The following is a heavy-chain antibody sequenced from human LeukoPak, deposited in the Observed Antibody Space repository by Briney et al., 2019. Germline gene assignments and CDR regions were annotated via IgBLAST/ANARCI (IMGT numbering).Heavy chain of an antibody. CDR1: GFTFSRYG. CDR2: IRFDGSNK. D-gene: IGHD5-18*01. V-gene: IGHV3-30*02. CDR3: AKDYVETATRSFDY. Sequence: PGGSLRLSCAASGFTFSRYGMHWVRQAPGKGLEWVAFIRFDGSNKYYADSVKGRFTISRDNSKNTLYLQTNSLRTDDTAVYYCAKDYVETATRSFDYWGQGTLVTVSS. J-gene: IGHJ4*02.